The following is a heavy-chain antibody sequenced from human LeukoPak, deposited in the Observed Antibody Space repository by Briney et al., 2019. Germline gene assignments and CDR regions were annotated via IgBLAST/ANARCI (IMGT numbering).Heavy chain of an antibody. CDR3: ARTGRYDNWFDP. Sequence: SETLSLTCAVSGGSISSGGYSWSWIRQPPGKGLEWIGEINHSGSTNYNPSLKSRVTISVDTSKNQFSLKLSSVTAADTAVYYCARTGRYDNWFDPWGQGTLVTVSS. J-gene: IGHJ5*02. D-gene: IGHD3-16*01. CDR1: GGSISSGGYS. V-gene: IGHV4-34*01. CDR2: INHSGST.